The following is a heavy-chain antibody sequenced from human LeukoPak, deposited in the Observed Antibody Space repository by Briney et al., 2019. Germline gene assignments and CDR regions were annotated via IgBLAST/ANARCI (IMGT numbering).Heavy chain of an antibody. CDR2: IYYSGST. D-gene: IGHD3-22*01. J-gene: IGHJ5*02. Sequence: SETLSLTCTVSGGSISSGGYYWSWIRQHPGKGLEWIGYIYYSGSTYYNPSLKSRVSISVDTSKNQFSLKLSSVTAADTAMYYCARASRLDYNWFDPWGQGTLVTVSS. V-gene: IGHV4-31*03. CDR3: ARASRLDYNWFDP. CDR1: GGSISSGGYY.